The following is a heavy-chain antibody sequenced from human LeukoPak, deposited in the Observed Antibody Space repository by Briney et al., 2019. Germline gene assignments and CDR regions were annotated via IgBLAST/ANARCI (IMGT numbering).Heavy chain of an antibody. D-gene: IGHD3-10*02. CDR2: ISSTGSVI. V-gene: IGHV3-48*03. CDR3: AELGITMIGGV. Sequence: GGSLRLSCAASGFTFNDYEFNWVRQAPGKGLEWVSYISSTGSVIFYADSVKGRFTITRDNAKNSLYLQMNSLRAEDTAVYYCAELGITMIGGVWGKGTTVTISS. J-gene: IGHJ6*04. CDR1: GFTFNDYE.